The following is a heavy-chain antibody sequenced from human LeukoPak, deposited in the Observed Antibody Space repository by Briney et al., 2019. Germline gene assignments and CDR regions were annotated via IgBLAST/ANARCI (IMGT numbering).Heavy chain of an antibody. CDR1: GFTFSSYD. CDR3: ARDSLEDGMDV. V-gene: IGHV3-13*01. Sequence: GGSLRLSCAASGFTFSSYDMHWVRQATGKGLEWVSAIGTAGDTYYPGSVKGGFTISRENAKNSLYLQMNSLRAGDTAVYYCARDSLEDGMDVWGQGTTVTVSS. D-gene: IGHD5-24*01. J-gene: IGHJ6*02. CDR2: IGTAGDT.